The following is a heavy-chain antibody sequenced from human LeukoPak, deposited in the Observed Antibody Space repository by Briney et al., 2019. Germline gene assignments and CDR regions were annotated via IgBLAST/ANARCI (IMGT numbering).Heavy chain of an antibody. CDR1: GGSISSSSYY. CDR2: IYYSGST. CDR3: ARGPFVLY. J-gene: IGHJ4*02. Sequence: SETLSLTCTVSGGSISSSSYYWGWIRQPPGKGLEWIGYIYYSGSTYYNPSLKSRVTISIDTSKNQFSLKLSSVTAADTAVYYCARGPFVLYWGQGTLVTVSS. D-gene: IGHD2-8*01. V-gene: IGHV4-39*07.